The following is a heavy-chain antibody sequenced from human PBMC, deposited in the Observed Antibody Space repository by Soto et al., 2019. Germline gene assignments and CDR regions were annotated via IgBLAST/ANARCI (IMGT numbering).Heavy chain of an antibody. CDR3: ARFTFDRSSWTNPRYFDY. CDR1: GGSFSGYY. V-gene: IGHV4-34*01. J-gene: IGHJ4*02. CDR2: INQSGFT. D-gene: IGHD6-13*01. Sequence: QVQLQQWGAGLLRPAETLSLTCAVYGGSFSGYYWTWIRQPPGKGLEWIGEINQSGFTSYNPSLESRVIMSVDTSKNQFSLRLSSVTAADTAVYYCARFTFDRSSWTNPRYFDYWGQGTLVTVSS.